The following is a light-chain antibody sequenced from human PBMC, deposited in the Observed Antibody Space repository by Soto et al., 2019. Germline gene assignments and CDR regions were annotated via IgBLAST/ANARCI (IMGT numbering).Light chain of an antibody. J-gene: IGKJ4*01. Sequence: DIQMTQSPSTLSASVGDRVTITCRASQSIGNYLAWYQHKPGKAPNLLIYGASTLESGVPSRFSGSGSGTEFTLTISSLQPDDFATYYCQKYSNYSPTFGGGTKVEIK. CDR3: QKYSNYSPT. CDR2: GAS. CDR1: QSIGNY. V-gene: IGKV1-5*01.